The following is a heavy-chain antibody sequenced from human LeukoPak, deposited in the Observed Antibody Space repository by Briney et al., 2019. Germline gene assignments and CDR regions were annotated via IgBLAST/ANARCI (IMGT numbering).Heavy chain of an antibody. CDR2: INYSGST. CDR1: GGSVSSTTYY. D-gene: IGHD3-10*01. J-gene: IGHJ4*02. V-gene: IGHV4-39*02. CDR3: ARYVVYGSGKYYFDY. Sequence: SETLSLTCTVSGGSVSSTTYYWSWIRQPPGKGLEWIASINYSGSTYYNPSVKRRVTISVDPAENHFSLKLSSVTAANTPVYSCARYVVYGSGKYYFDYWGQGTLVTVSS.